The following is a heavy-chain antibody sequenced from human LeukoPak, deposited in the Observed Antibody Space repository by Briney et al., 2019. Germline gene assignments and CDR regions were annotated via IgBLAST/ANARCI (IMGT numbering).Heavy chain of an antibody. D-gene: IGHD2-2*01. CDR2: MNPNSGNT. CDR1: GYTVTSYD. CDR3: ARGRCSSTSCYGDYYYYYMDV. Sequence: ASVKVSCKASGYTVTSYDINWVRQATGQGLEWMGWMNPNSGNTGYAQKFQGRVTITRNTSISTAYMELSSLRSEDTAVYYCARGRCSSTSCYGDYYYYYMDVWGKGTTVTVSS. J-gene: IGHJ6*03. V-gene: IGHV1-8*03.